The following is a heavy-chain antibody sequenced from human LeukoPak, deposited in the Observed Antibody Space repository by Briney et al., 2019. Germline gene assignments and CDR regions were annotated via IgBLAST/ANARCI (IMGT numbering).Heavy chain of an antibody. Sequence: SETLSLTCTVSGGSISSYYWSWIPQPPGKGLEWIGYIYYTGSTNYNPSLKSRVTISVDTSKNQFSLKVSSVTAADTAVYYCARARGDGLCFDYWGQGTLVTVSS. CDR2: IYYTGST. CDR3: ARARGDGLCFDY. CDR1: GGSISSYY. V-gene: IGHV4-59*01. D-gene: IGHD3-16*01. J-gene: IGHJ4*02.